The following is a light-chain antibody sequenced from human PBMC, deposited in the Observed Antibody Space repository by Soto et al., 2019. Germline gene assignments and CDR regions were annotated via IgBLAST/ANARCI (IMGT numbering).Light chain of an antibody. V-gene: IGKV3D-15*01. Sequence: EIVLTQSPDTLSLSPGERATLSCRASQTVNNNYVAWYQQKPGQAPRLLIYYISTRATGIPARFSGSGSGTEFTLTISSLQSEDFAVYYCQQYNNWWTFGQGTKVDIK. CDR1: QTVNNN. CDR2: YIS. CDR3: QQYNNWWT. J-gene: IGKJ1*01.